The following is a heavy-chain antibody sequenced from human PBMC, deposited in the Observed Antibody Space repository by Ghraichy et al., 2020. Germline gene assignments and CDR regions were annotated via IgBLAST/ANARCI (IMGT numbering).Heavy chain of an antibody. V-gene: IGHV3-11*06. CDR1: GFSFNDYY. CDR2: ISGSSSYT. CDR3: ARDGPHYYDSGGLKRDYFDY. D-gene: IGHD3-22*01. Sequence: GGSLRLSCAASGFSFNDYYMSWIRQAPGKGLEWVSYISGSSSYTNNADSVKGRFTISRDNAKNSLYLQMSSLRAEDTAIYYCARDGPHYYDSGGLKRDYFDYWGQGTLVTVSS. J-gene: IGHJ4*02.